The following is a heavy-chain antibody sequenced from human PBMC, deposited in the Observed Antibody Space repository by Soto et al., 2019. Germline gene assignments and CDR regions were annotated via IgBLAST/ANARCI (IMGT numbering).Heavy chain of an antibody. J-gene: IGHJ4*02. Sequence: QVQVVESRGGVVQPGRSLRLSCAASGFTFSNYAMHWVRQAPGKGLEWVAVISNDGSNKYYEDSVKGRFTSSRDNSKNTLYLQMNSLRAEDTAVYYCAREYQLLTYYFDYWGQGTLVTVSS. V-gene: IGHV3-30-3*01. D-gene: IGHD2-2*01. CDR2: ISNDGSNK. CDR1: GFTFSNYA. CDR3: AREYQLLTYYFDY.